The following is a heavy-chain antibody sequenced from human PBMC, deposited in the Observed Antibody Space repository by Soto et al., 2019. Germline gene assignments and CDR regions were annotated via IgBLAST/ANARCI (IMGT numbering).Heavy chain of an antibody. V-gene: IGHV4-30-2*01. Sequence: PSETLSLTCAVSGGSISSGGYSWSWIRQPPGKGLEWIGYNYHSGSTYYNPSLKSRVTISVDRSKNQFSLKLSSVTAADTAVYYCARGPPFGYWGQGTLVTVSS. CDR2: NYHSGST. J-gene: IGHJ4*02. CDR1: GGSISSGGYS. CDR3: ARGPPFGY. D-gene: IGHD3-10*01.